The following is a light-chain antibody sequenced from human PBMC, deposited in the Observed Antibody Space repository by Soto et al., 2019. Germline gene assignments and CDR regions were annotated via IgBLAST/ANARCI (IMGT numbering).Light chain of an antibody. Sequence: DTVMTQSPDSLAVSLGERATINCKSSQSVLYSSNNKNYITWYQQKPGQPPKLLIYWASTRESGVPDRFSGSGSGTDFTLTINSLQAEDVAVYYCQQCYTTPPAFGQGTKVEIK. J-gene: IGKJ1*01. CDR1: QSVLYSSNNKNY. CDR3: QQCYTTPPA. V-gene: IGKV4-1*01. CDR2: WAS.